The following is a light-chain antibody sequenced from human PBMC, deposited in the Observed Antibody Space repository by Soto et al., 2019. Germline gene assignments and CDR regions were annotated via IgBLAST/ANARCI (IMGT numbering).Light chain of an antibody. CDR1: SGHSSYA. Sequence: QPVVTQSPSASASLGASVILTCTLSSGHSSYAIAWHQQQPEKGPRYLMKLNSDGSHTKGDGIPDRFSGSSSGAERYLTISSLQSEDEADYYCQTWGTGIQVFGGGTKLTVL. CDR2: LNSDGSH. CDR3: QTWGTGIQV. J-gene: IGLJ3*02. V-gene: IGLV4-69*01.